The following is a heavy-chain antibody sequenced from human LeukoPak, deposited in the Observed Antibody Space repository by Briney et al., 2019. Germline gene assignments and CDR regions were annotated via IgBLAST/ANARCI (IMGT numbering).Heavy chain of an antibody. CDR2: IIPILCTA. CDR1: GGTFSSYA. J-gene: IGHJ4*02. CDR3: ARAGDISGYFPWNFGY. Sequence: SVRVSCTASGGTFSSYAISWVRQAPGKGLEWVGRIIPILCTANYAQKFQGRVTITTDESTSTAYMELSSLRSEDTAVYYCARAGDISGYFPWNFGYWGQGTLVTVSS. V-gene: IGHV1-69*11. D-gene: IGHD3-22*01.